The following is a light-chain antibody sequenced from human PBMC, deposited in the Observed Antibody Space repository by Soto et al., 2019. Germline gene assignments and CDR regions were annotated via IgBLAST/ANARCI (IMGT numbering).Light chain of an antibody. Sequence: QSALTQPASVSGSPGQSITISCTGTSSDVGGYNYVSWFQQHPGKAPKLMIYDVNDRPSGVSNRVSGSKSDNTASLTISGLQAEDEADYYCCSYASTSSLVFGTGTKLTVL. V-gene: IGLV2-14*03. J-gene: IGLJ1*01. CDR3: CSYASTSSLV. CDR2: DVN. CDR1: SSDVGGYNY.